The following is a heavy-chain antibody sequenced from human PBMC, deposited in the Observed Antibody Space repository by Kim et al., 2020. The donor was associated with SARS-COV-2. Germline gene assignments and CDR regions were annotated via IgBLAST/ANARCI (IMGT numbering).Heavy chain of an antibody. CDR1: GFTFSSYG. Sequence: GGSLRLSCAASGFTFSSYGMHWVRQAPGKGLEWVAVISYDGSNKYYADSVKGRFTISRDNSKNTLYLQMNSLRAEDTAVYYCAKDLSSSSSGGSPWGQGTLVTVSS. CDR3: AKDLSSSSSGGSP. V-gene: IGHV3-30*18. CDR2: ISYDGSNK. J-gene: IGHJ5*02. D-gene: IGHD6-6*01.